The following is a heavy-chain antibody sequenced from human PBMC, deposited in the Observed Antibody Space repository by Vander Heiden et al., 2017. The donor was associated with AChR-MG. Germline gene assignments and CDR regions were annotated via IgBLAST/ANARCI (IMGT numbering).Heavy chain of an antibody. CDR1: GFTFSSYA. D-gene: IGHD3-3*01. J-gene: IGHJ4*02. V-gene: IGHV3-23*01. Sequence: EVQLLESGGGLVQPGGSLRLSCAASGFTFSSYAMSWVRQAPGKGLEWVSAISGSGGSTYYADSVKGRFTISRDNSKNTLYLQMNSLRAEDTAVYYCANDGSTVRDFWGGRWGYFDYWGQGTLVTVSS. CDR2: ISGSGGST. CDR3: ANDGSTVRDFWGGRWGYFDY.